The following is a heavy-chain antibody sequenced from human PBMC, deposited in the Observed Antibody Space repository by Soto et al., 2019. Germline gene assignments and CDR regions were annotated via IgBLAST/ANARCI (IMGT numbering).Heavy chain of an antibody. CDR1: GLTSNRDA. Sequence: GGSLRLSCAASGLTSNRDAMTWVRQAPGKGLEWVADINPVESEKYYVDSVKGRFTVSRDNAKNSLYLQMNSLRVEDTALYYCARDPAWGSLDYWGLGTLVTVSS. J-gene: IGHJ4*02. CDR3: ARDPAWGSLDY. CDR2: INPVESEK. V-gene: IGHV3-7*01. D-gene: IGHD7-27*01.